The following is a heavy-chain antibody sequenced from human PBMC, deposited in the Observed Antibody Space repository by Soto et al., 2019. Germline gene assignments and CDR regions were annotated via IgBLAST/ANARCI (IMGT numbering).Heavy chain of an antibody. CDR2: FDPEDGET. Sequence: ASVKVSCKVSGYTLTELSMHWVRQAPGKGLEWMGGFDPEDGETIYAQKFQGRVTMTEDTSTDTAYMELSSLRSEDTAVYYCATELCSGSMVRGLYALDIWGQGTMVTVSS. CDR3: ATELCSGSMVRGLYALDI. D-gene: IGHD3-10*01. V-gene: IGHV1-24*01. J-gene: IGHJ3*02. CDR1: GYTLTELS.